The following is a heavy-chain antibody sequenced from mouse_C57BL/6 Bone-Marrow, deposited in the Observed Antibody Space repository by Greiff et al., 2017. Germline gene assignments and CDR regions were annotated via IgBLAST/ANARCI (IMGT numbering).Heavy chain of an antibody. CDR1: GYTFTNYW. CDR3: ARSYDYDDYTMDY. Sequence: QVQLQQLGAELVKPGASVKLSCKASGYTFTNYWMHRVKPRPGQGLEWSGMMHPNGGSPDYNEKFKSEATLSVDKSSGTAYMELSSLTSEDSAVYYCARSYDYDDYTMDYWGQGTSVTVSS. D-gene: IGHD2-4*01. V-gene: IGHV1-64*01. CDR2: MHPNGGSP. J-gene: IGHJ4*01.